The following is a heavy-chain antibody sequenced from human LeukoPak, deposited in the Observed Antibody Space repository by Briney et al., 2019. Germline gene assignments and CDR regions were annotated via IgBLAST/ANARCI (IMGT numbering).Heavy chain of an antibody. J-gene: IGHJ4*02. CDR1: GFTFSSYA. V-gene: IGHV3-30-3*01. D-gene: IGHD1-26*01. CDR3: AGVESGSSHLDY. CDR2: ISYDGSNK. Sequence: GGSLRLSCAASGFTFSSYAMHWVRQAPGKGLEWVAVISYDGSNKYYADSVKGRFTISRDNSKNTLYLQMNSLRAEDTAVYYCAGVESGSSHLDYWGQGTLVTVSS.